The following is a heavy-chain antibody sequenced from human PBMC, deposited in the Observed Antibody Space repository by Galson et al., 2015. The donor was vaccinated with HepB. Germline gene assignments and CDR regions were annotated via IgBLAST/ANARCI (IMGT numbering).Heavy chain of an antibody. D-gene: IGHD5-24*01. CDR2: ISSSSSYM. J-gene: IGHJ1*01. CDR1: GFTFSSYS. CDR3: ARGGGEYVEMATVLEFQH. Sequence: SLRLSCAASGFTFSSYSMNWVRQAPGKGLEWVSSISSSSSYMYYADSVKGRFTISSDNAKNSLYLQMNSLRAEDTAVYYCARGGGEYVEMATVLEFQHWGQGTLVTVSS. V-gene: IGHV3-21*01.